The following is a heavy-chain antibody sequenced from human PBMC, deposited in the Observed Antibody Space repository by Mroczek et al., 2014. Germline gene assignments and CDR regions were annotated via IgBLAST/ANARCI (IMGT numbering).Heavy chain of an antibody. CDR1: GYTFTGYY. CDR2: INPNSGGT. V-gene: IGHV1-2*02. Sequence: QVQLVQSGAEVKKPGASVKVSCKASGYTFTGYYMHWVRQAPGQGLEWMGWINPNSGGTNYAQKFQGRVTMTRDTSISTAYMELSRLRSDDTAVYYCARDLWLSGYSRPDDYWGQGTLVTVSS. CDR3: ARDLWLSGYSRPDDY. D-gene: IGHD3-22*01. J-gene: IGHJ4*02.